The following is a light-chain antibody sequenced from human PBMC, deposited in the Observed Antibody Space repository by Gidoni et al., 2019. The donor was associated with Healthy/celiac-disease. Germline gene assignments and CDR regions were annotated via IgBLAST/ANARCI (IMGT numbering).Light chain of an antibody. CDR1: QSVSSSY. V-gene: IGKV3-20*01. Sequence: PGTLSLSPGERATLSCRASQSVSSSYLAWYQQKPGQAPRRLIYGASSRATGIPDRFSGSGSGTDFTLTISRLEPEDFAVYDCQQYGSSPPTLGQGTKVEIK. CDR3: QQYGSSPPT. J-gene: IGKJ1*01. CDR2: GAS.